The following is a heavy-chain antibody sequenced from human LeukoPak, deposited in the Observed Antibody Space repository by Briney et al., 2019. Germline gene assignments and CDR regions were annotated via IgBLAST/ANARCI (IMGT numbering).Heavy chain of an antibody. Sequence: PGGSMRLSCAASGFTFSVYSMNWVRQAPGKGLEWVAVIWYDGSKRYYGDSVKGRFTISRDNSENTLYLQMNSLRAEDTAVYYCARNGYGGYSSSWDYWGQGTLVTVSS. D-gene: IGHD6-13*01. J-gene: IGHJ4*02. CDR1: GFTFSVYS. V-gene: IGHV3-33*08. CDR3: ARNGYGGYSSSWDY. CDR2: IWYDGSKR.